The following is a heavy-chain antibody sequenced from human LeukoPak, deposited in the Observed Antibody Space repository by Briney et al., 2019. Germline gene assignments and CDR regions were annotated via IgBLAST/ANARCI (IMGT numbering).Heavy chain of an antibody. CDR2: ISGTGNIE. J-gene: IGHJ4*02. V-gene: IGHV3-11*01. D-gene: IGHD2-2*02. CDR3: ARDGGSSTSCYTCFDY. Sequence: PGGSLRLSCDTSGFNFSAYYMAWIRQAPGKGLEWVSHISGTGNIESYVDSVKGRFTISRDNSKNTLYLQINSLRAEDTAVYYCARDGGSSTSCYTCFDYWGQGTLVTVSS. CDR1: GFNFSAYY.